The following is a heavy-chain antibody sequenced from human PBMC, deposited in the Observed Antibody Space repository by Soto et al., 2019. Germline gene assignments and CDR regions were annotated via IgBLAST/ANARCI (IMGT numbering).Heavy chain of an antibody. J-gene: IGHJ3*02. D-gene: IGHD5-12*01. Sequence: GALRLSCAASGFTFSSYGMHWVRQAPGKGLEWVAVISYDGSNKYYADSVKGRFTISRDNSKNTLYLQMNSLRAEDTAVYYCARESKLFLLYIRYHHKSIDIRGPGTLVTVSS. V-gene: IGHV3-30*03. CDR2: ISYDGSNK. CDR3: ARESKLFLLYIRYHHKSIDI. CDR1: GFTFSSYG.